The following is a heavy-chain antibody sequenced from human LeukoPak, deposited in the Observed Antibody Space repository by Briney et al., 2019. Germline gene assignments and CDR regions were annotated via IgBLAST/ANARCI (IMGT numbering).Heavy chain of an antibody. Sequence: SETLSLTCTVSGGSINSYYWSWIRQPPGKGLEWIGYIYSSGSTNYNPSLKSRVTISVDTSKNQFSLKLSSVTAADTAVYYCARWPYDFWSGYYYYYYGMDVWGQGTTVTVSS. CDR3: ARWPYDFWSGYYYYYYGMDV. D-gene: IGHD3-3*01. J-gene: IGHJ6*02. CDR1: GGSINSYY. V-gene: IGHV4-59*01. CDR2: IYSSGST.